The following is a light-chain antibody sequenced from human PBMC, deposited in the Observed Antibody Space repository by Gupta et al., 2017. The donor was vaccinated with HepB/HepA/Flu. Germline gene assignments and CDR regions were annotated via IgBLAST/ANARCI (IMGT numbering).Light chain of an antibody. J-gene: IGKJ4*01. Sequence: DIQLTQSPCFLSASVGDKVTITCRASQGISSYLAWYQHKPGKAPKLLIYAASTLKSGVPSRFRGSGSGTEFTLTISSLQPEDFATYYGQQVNSYPQTFGGGTKVEIK. V-gene: IGKV1-9*01. CDR1: QGISSY. CDR3: QQVNSYPQT. CDR2: AAS.